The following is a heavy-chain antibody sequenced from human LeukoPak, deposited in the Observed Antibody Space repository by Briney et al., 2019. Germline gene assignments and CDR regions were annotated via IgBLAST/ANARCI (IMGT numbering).Heavy chain of an antibody. V-gene: IGHV3-33*01. J-gene: IGHJ4*02. D-gene: IGHD3-10*01. CDR1: GFTVSNYG. CDR3: ARDPMVRGTRYYFDY. Sequence: GGSLRLSCAASGFTVSNYGMHWVRQAPGKGLEWVAVIWYDGSNKYYVDSVKGRFTISRDNSKNTLYLQMNSLRAEDTAVYYCARDPMVRGTRYYFDYWGQGTLVTVSS. CDR2: IWYDGSNK.